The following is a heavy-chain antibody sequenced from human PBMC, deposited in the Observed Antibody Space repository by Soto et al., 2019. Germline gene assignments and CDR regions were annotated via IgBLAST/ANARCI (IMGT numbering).Heavy chain of an antibody. V-gene: IGHV4-30-4*01. J-gene: IGHJ4*02. CDR1: GGSVTSGDYY. Sequence: SETLSLTCTVSGGSVTSGDYYWSWIRHPPGKGLEWIGYIYYGGITNYNPSLKTRVTISIDTSKKQFSLKLNSAAAADTAVYYCARQYGGYEYYFDYWGQGILVTVSS. CDR2: IYYGGIT. D-gene: IGHD5-12*01. CDR3: ARQYGGYEYYFDY.